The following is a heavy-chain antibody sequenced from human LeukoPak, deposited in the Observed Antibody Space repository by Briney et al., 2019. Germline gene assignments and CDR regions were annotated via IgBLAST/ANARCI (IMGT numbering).Heavy chain of an antibody. CDR2: ISSSSSYI. D-gene: IGHD5-12*01. CDR1: GFTFSSYA. J-gene: IGHJ4*02. CDR3: ARDKGGYEPIDY. Sequence: GGSLRLSCAASGFTFSSYAMSWVRQAPGKGLEWVSSISSSSSYIYYADSVKGRFTISRDNAKNSLYLQMNSLRAEDTAVYYCARDKGGYEPIDYWGQGTLVTVSS. V-gene: IGHV3-21*01.